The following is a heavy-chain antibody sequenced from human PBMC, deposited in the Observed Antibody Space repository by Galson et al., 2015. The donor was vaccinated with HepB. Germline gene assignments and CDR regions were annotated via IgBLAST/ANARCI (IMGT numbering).Heavy chain of an antibody. V-gene: IGHV3-11*01. CDR1: GYSFSDYY. J-gene: IGHJ6*02. CDR3: ARDVLRYFDWFTTFYGVDV. Sequence: SLRLSCAASGYSFSDYYMSWIRQAPGRGLEWVSYISGSGSPIYYVDSVKGRFTISRDNAKNSLYLQMNSLRAEDTAVYYCARDVLRYFDWFTTFYGVDVWGQGTTVTISS. D-gene: IGHD3-9*01. CDR2: ISGSGSPI.